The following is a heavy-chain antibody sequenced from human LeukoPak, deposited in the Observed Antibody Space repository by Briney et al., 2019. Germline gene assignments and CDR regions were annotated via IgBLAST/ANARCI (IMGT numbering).Heavy chain of an antibody. D-gene: IGHD2-21*02. CDR2: INPHSGGT. V-gene: IGHV1-2*02. Sequence: ASVTVSCKASGFTFNGHYIHWVRQAPGPGLEWMGYINPHSGGTSSPQKFQGRLTMTTDTSIIAVYMELSSLISDDTAMYYCVREGNELLSKNFDYWGQGTLVTVSS. CDR3: VREGNELLSKNFDY. CDR1: GFTFNGHY. J-gene: IGHJ4*02.